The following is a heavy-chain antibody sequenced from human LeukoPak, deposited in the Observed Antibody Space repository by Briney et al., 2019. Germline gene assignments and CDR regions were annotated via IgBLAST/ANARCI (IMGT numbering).Heavy chain of an antibody. V-gene: IGHV3-30*18. CDR3: AKLRSGSGWYDY. CDR1: GFTFSSYG. CDR2: ISYDGSNK. J-gene: IGHJ4*02. Sequence: PGGSPRLSCAASGFTFSSYGMHWVRQAPGKGLEWVAVISYDGSNKYYADSVKGRFTISRDNSKNTLYLQMNSLRAEDTAVYYCAKLRSGSGWYDYWGQGTLVTVSS. D-gene: IGHD6-19*01.